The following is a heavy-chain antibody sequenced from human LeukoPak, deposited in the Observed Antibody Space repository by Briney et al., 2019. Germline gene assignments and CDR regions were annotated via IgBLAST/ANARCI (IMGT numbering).Heavy chain of an antibody. Sequence: SETLSLTCAVSGDAINNGLHFWSWIRQPAGKGLEWIGRIYASGSANYNPSLKSRVTMSVDTSKNQFSLKLSSVTAADTAVYYCARVAYDILTGYLYYFDYWGQGTLVTVSS. J-gene: IGHJ4*02. CDR1: GDAINNGLHF. CDR2: IYASGSA. D-gene: IGHD3-9*01. CDR3: ARVAYDILTGYLYYFDY. V-gene: IGHV4-61*02.